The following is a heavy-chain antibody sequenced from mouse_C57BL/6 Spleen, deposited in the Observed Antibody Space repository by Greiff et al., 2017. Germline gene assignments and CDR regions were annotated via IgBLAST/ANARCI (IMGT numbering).Heavy chain of an antibody. D-gene: IGHD1-1*01. Sequence: VQLQQSGAELARPGASVKMSCKASGYTFTSYTMHWVKQRPGQGLEWIGYINPSSGYTKYNQKFKDKATLTADKSSSTAYMQLSSLTSEDSAVYYCARSITTVVATGYFVYWGQGTTLTVSS. CDR1: GYTFTSYT. J-gene: IGHJ2*01. CDR2: INPSSGYT. CDR3: ARSITTVVATGYFVY. V-gene: IGHV1-4*01.